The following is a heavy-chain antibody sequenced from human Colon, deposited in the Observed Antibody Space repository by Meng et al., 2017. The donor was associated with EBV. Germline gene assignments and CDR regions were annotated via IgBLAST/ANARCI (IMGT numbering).Heavy chain of an antibody. J-gene: IGHJ4*02. V-gene: IGHV4-34*12. CDR2: IIHGGSP. D-gene: IGHD2-8*02. Sequence: QGELTRLGPGMLKPPETLSLTCAVNGGSRSGAYWNWIRQPPGKGLEWIGEIIHGGSPSYNPSLKSRVTISIDTSKNQLSLMLSSVTAADTAVYYCARRPTGIDYWGQGTLVTVSS. CDR1: GGSRSGAY. CDR3: ARRPTGIDY.